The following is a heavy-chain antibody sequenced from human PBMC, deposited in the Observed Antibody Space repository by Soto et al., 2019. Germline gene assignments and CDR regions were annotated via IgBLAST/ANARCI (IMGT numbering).Heavy chain of an antibody. CDR3: ARDMGEYSDLAAQYMSQTTPGTNYYYYYGRDV. V-gene: IGHV3-33*01. Sequence: QVQLVVSGGGVVQPEGSLRLSCAASGFIFSNYGMHWVRQAPGKGLEWVAVIWCDGSNKYYADSVKGRFTISRDNSKNTLFLQMHSLRGEDTAVYYCARDMGEYSDLAAQYMSQTTPGTNYYYYYGRDVWGQGTTVTVSS. J-gene: IGHJ6*02. D-gene: IGHD3-16*01. CDR1: GFIFSNYG. CDR2: IWCDGSNK.